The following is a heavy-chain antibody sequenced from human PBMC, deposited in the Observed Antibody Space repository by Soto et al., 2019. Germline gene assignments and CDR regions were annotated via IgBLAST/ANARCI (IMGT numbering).Heavy chain of an antibody. CDR2: IYPGDSDT. Sequence: GESLKISCKGSGYSFTSYWIGWVRQMPGKGLEWMGIIYPGDSDTRYSPSFQGQVTISADKSISTAYLQWSSLKASDTAMYYCARHPPAGAHYYYYGMDVWGKGTRVTVSS. J-gene: IGHJ6*04. CDR1: GYSFTSYW. D-gene: IGHD6-19*01. V-gene: IGHV5-51*01. CDR3: ARHPPAGAHYYYYGMDV.